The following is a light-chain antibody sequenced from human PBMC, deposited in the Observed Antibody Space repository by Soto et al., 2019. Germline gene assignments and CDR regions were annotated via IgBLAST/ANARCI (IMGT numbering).Light chain of an antibody. CDR2: GTS. CDR1: QSISNL. J-gene: IGKJ1*01. Sequence: IQMTQSPSSLSASVGDRVTMTCRASQSISNLLNWYQHKPGKAPKLLIYGTSTLQSGVPSRFSGSGSGTDFTLTISSLQREDFATYYCQQSYSSSWTFGQGTKVEIK. CDR3: QQSYSSSWT. V-gene: IGKV1-39*01.